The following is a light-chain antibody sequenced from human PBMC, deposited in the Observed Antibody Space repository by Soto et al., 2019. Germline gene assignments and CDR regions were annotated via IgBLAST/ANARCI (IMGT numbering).Light chain of an antibody. CDR2: EVS. CDR1: SSDVGGYNY. J-gene: IGLJ1*01. CDR3: SSYTSSSIPV. V-gene: IGLV2-14*01. Sequence: QSVLTQPASVSGSPGQSITISCTGTSSDVGGYNYVSWYQQHPGKAPKLMIYEVSNRPSGVSNRFSGSKSGNTASLTISGLQAEDEADYYCSSYTSSSIPVFGTGTKV.